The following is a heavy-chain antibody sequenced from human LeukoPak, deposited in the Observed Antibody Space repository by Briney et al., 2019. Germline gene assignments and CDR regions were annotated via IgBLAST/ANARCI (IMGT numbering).Heavy chain of an antibody. D-gene: IGHD1-14*01. CDR1: GYTFTGYY. Sequence: ASVKVSCKATGYTFTGYYMHWVRQAPGQGLEWMEWINPNSGGTNYAQKFQGWVTMTRDTSISTAYMELSRLRSDDTAVYYCARERGSEPSFDYWGQGTLVTVSS. CDR3: ARERGSEPSFDY. V-gene: IGHV1-2*04. CDR2: INPNSGGT. J-gene: IGHJ4*02.